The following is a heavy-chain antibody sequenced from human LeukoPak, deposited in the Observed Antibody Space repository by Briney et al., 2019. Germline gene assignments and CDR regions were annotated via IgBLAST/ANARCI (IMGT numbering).Heavy chain of an antibody. J-gene: IGHJ4*01. Sequence: SETLSLTCTVSGYSISSGYYWGWIRQPPGKGLEWIGSIYHSGSTYYNPSLKSRVTISVDTSKNQFSLRLTSLTAADTALYYCARARGTVAIDYWGHGTLVTVSS. CDR3: ARARGTVAIDY. V-gene: IGHV4-38-2*02. CDR1: GYSISSGYY. D-gene: IGHD5-12*01. CDR2: IYHSGST.